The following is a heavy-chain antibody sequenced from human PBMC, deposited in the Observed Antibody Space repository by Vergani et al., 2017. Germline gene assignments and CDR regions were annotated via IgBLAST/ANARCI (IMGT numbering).Heavy chain of an antibody. D-gene: IGHD3-9*01. CDR1: GGSFSGYY. Sequence: QVQLQQWGAGLLKPSETLSLTCAVYGGSFSGYYWSWIRQPPGKGLEWIGEINHSGSTNYNPSLKSLVTISVDTSKNQFSLKLSSVTAADTAVYYCARGWALRYFDYFDYWGQGTLVTVSS. V-gene: IGHV4-34*01. J-gene: IGHJ4*02. CDR2: INHSGST. CDR3: ARGWALRYFDYFDY.